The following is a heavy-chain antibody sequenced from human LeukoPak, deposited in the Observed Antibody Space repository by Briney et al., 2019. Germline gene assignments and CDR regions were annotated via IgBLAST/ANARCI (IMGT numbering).Heavy chain of an antibody. V-gene: IGHV1-8*03. CDR3: TRSSVPAVYNFFDP. D-gene: IGHD2-2*01. Sequence: ASVKVSCKASGYTFTNYDINWVRQATGQGLEWMGWMNPNSGHTGYAQKFQGRVTITRNTSISTAYMELSSLRSEDTAIYYCTRSSVPAVYNFFDPWGQGTLVTVSS. J-gene: IGHJ5*02. CDR1: GYTFTNYD. CDR2: MNPNSGHT.